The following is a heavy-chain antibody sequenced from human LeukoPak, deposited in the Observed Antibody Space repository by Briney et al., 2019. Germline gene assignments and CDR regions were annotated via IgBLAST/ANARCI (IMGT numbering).Heavy chain of an antibody. Sequence: ASVKVSCKASGYTFTSYYMHWVRQAPGQGLEWMGIINPIGGSTSYAQKFPGRVTMTRDMSTSTVYMELSSLRSEDTAVYYCASEIVAAGTSVLAYWGQGTLVTVSS. V-gene: IGHV1-46*01. D-gene: IGHD6-13*01. CDR3: ASEIVAAGTSVLAY. CDR1: GYTFTSYY. J-gene: IGHJ4*02. CDR2: INPIGGST.